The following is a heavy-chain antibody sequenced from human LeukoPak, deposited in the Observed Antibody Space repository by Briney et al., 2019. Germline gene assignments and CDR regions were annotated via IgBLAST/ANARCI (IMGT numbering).Heavy chain of an antibody. CDR2: ISGGGGST. V-gene: IGHV3-21*01. J-gene: IGHJ4*02. Sequence: KTGGSLRLSCAASGFTFSSYGMHWVRQAPGKGLEWVSAISGGGGSTYYADSVKGRFTISRDNAKNSLYLQMNSLRAEDTAVYYCARAATGPGEYYFDYWGQGTLVTVSS. CDR3: ARAATGPGEYYFDY. CDR1: GFTFSSYG. D-gene: IGHD3-16*01.